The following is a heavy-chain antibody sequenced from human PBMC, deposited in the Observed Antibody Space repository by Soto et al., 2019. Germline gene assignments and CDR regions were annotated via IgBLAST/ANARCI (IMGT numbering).Heavy chain of an antibody. CDR3: TTSPGYFDY. CDR1: GFTFSNTW. V-gene: IGHV3-15*01. J-gene: IGHJ4*02. Sequence: PVGSLRLSCAASGFTFSNTWMSWVRQAPGKGLEWVGRFKSKTDGGTTDYAAPVKGRFTISRDDSKNTLYLQMNSLRTEDTAVYYCTTSPGYFDYWGQGTLVTVSS. CDR2: FKSKTDGGTT.